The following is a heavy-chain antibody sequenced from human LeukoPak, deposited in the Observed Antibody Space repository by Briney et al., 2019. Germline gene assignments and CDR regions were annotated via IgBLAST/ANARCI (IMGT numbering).Heavy chain of an antibody. J-gene: IGHJ6*02. V-gene: IGHV4-39*07. D-gene: IGHD3-10*01. CDR1: GGSISSSSYY. Sequence: SSETLSLTCTVSGGSISSSSYYWGWIRQPPGKGLEWIGEIKRSGSTNYNPSLKSRVTISLDTSKNQLSLKLTSVTAADTAVYYCARIGYGSGSFYLSGLDVWGQGTTVTVSS. CDR2: IKRSGST. CDR3: ARIGYGSGSFYLSGLDV.